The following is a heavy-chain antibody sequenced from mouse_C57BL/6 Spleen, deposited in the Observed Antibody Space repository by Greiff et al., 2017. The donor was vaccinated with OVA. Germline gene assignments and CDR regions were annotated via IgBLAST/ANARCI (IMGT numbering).Heavy chain of an antibody. CDR3: TTGLRQGFAY. V-gene: IGHV14-4*01. CDR1: GFNIKDDY. Sequence: EVQVVESGAELVRPGASVKLSCTASGFNIKDDYMHWVKQRPEQGLEWIGWIDPENGDTEYASKFQGKATITADTSSNTAYLQLSSLTSEDTAVDYCTTGLRQGFAYWGQGTLVTVSA. D-gene: IGHD2-4*01. J-gene: IGHJ3*01. CDR2: IDPENGDT.